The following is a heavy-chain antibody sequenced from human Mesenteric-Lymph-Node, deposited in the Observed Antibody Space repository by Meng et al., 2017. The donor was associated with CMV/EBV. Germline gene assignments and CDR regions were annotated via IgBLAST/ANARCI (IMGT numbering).Heavy chain of an antibody. D-gene: IGHD2-2*01. J-gene: IGHJ4*02. CDR1: FTTKY. CDR3: ARDAAKIVVVPAAREYYFDY. Sequence: FTTKYIHWVRQAPGQGLEWMGMINPTGGSTNYAQKFQGRISMTRDTYTSTVSMELSSLRSEDTALYYCARDAAKIVVVPAAREYYFDYWGQGTLVTVSS. CDR2: INPTGGST. V-gene: IGHV1-46*01.